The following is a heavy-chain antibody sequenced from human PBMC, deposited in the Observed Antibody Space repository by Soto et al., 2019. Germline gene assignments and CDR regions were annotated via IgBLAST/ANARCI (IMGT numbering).Heavy chain of an antibody. CDR3: ARIARADYYDSSGYLDY. J-gene: IGHJ4*02. V-gene: IGHV4-39*01. CDR1: GGSISSSSYY. CDR2: IYYSGST. Sequence: PSETLSLTCTVSGGSISSSSYYWGWIRQPPGKGLEWIGSIYYSGSTYYNPSLKSRVTISVDTSKNQFSLKLSSVTAADTAVYYCARIARADYYDSSGYLDYWGQGTLVTSPQ. D-gene: IGHD3-22*01.